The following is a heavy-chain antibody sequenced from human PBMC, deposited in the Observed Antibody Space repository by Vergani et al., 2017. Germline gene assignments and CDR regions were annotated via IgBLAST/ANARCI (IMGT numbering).Heavy chain of an antibody. D-gene: IGHD2-2*01. CDR2: LRYDGSNE. CDR1: GFSFSTYC. V-gene: IGHV3-30*02. Sequence: QVQLVESGGGVVQPGGSLRLSCAASGFSFSTYCMHLVRQAPGRGLEWVAFLRYDGSNEYYGDAVKGRFIISRDNSKNMLSLEMHSLRPEDTAVYYCANSYCSSLSCYAFYGMEVWGQGTTVTVSS. J-gene: IGHJ6*02. CDR3: ANSYCSSLSCYAFYGMEV.